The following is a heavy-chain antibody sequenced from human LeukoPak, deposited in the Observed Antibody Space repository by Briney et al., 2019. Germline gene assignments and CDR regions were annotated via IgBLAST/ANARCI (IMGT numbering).Heavy chain of an antibody. CDR3: ARDESLGDFWSGYFDAFDI. D-gene: IGHD3-3*01. J-gene: IGHJ3*02. CDR1: GFVFSDYW. CDR2: IKQDGSEK. Sequence: GGSLRLSCAASGFVFSDYWLSWVRQAPGKGLEWVANIKQDGSEKYYVDSVKGRFTISRDNAKNSLYLQMNSLRAEDTAVYYCARDESLGDFWSGYFDAFDIWGQGTMVTVSS. V-gene: IGHV3-7*01.